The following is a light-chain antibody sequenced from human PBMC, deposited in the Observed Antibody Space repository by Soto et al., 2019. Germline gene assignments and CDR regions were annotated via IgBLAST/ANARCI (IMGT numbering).Light chain of an antibody. V-gene: IGLV2-23*01. Sequence: QSALTQPASVSGSPGQSITISCTGTSSDVGTYNLVSWYQHHPGKAPKVMVYEGTKRPSGVSNRFSGSKSGNTASLTISGLQAEDEADYFCCSYAGTSTVLFGGGTKVTVL. CDR3: CSYAGTSTVL. CDR1: SSDVGTYNL. J-gene: IGLJ3*02. CDR2: EGT.